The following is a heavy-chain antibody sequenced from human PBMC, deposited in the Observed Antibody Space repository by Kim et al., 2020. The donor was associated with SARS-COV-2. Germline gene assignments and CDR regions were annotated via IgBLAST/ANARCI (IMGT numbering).Heavy chain of an antibody. Sequence: PSLKSRVTISVDTSKNQFSLKLSSVTAADTAVYYCAREAGYYGSGSYYVHWGQGTLVTVSS. J-gene: IGHJ4*02. V-gene: IGHV4-34*01. D-gene: IGHD3-10*01. CDR3: AREAGYYGSGSYYVH.